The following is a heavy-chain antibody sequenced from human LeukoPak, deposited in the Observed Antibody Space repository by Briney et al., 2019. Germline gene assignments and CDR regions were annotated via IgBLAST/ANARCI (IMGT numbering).Heavy chain of an antibody. J-gene: IGHJ4*02. CDR2: ISAYNGNT. CDR3: ARDLGYGSGSYYGGGDH. Sequence: ASVKVSCKASGYTFTSYGISWVRQAPGQGLEWMGWISAYNGNTNYAQKLQGRVTMTTDTSTSTAYMELRSLRSDDTAVYYCARDLGYGSGSYYGGGDHWGQGTLVTASS. D-gene: IGHD3-10*01. CDR1: GYTFTSYG. V-gene: IGHV1-18*04.